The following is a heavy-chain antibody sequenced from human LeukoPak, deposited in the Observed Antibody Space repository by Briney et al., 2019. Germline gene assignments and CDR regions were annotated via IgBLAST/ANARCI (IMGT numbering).Heavy chain of an antibody. CDR2: ISPTGSTT. V-gene: IGHV3-74*01. CDR3: ARGQLEWENYYYGMDV. Sequence: GGSLRLSCTASGFSFSGHWMHWARQLPGKGLVWVSRISPTGSTTSYADSVKGRFTVSRDNAKNTLYLQVNNLRAEDTAVYYCARGQLEWENYYYGMDVWGQGTTVTVSS. CDR1: GFSFSGHW. J-gene: IGHJ6*02. D-gene: IGHD1-1*01.